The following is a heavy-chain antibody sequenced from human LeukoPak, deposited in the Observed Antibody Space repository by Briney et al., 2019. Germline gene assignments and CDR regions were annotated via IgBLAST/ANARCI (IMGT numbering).Heavy chain of an antibody. D-gene: IGHD2-21*02. J-gene: IGHJ4*02. V-gene: IGHV1-2*06. CDR2: INPIIGDT. Sequence: GASVKVSCMASGYTFTGYYVHWVRQAPGRGLEWVGRINPIIGDTNYAQKFQGRVTMNRDTSISTAYMELSRLRYDDTAVYDCARGYCGGDCFPDYWGQGTLVTVSS. CDR3: ARGYCGGDCFPDY. CDR1: GYTFTGYY.